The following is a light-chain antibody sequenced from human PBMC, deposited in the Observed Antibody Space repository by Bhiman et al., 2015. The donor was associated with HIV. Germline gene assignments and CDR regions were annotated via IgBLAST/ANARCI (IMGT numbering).Light chain of an antibody. J-gene: IGLJ3*02. Sequence: SSELTQDPAVSVALGQTVRITCQGDSLRSYYASWYQQKPGQAPVVVIYGRNNRPSGIPDRFSGSKSGTSATLGITGLQTGDEADYYCGTWDSRTRDIVFGGG. CDR2: GRN. CDR3: GTWDSRTRDIV. CDR1: SLRSYY. V-gene: IGLV3-19*01.